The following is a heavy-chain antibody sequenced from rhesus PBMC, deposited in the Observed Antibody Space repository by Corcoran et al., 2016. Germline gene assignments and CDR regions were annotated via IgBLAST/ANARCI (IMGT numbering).Heavy chain of an antibody. V-gene: IGHV4-80*01. CDR1: GGSFSRYW. D-gene: IGHD6-37*01. Sequence: QVQLQESGPGLVKPSETLSLTCAVSGGSFSRYWWSWIRPPPGKGLEGVGEIHGNTGSTNYSPSLKSRVTISKDASKNQFSLKLSSVTAADTAVFYCALSRSGGWSFDYWGQGVLVTVSS. CDR2: IHGNTGST. J-gene: IGHJ4*01. CDR3: ALSRSGGWSFDY.